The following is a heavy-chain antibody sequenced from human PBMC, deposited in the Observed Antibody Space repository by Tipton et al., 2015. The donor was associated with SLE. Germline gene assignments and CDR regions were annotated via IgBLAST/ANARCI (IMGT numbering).Heavy chain of an antibody. V-gene: IGHV4-61*02. J-gene: IGHJ3*02. CDR1: GGSISSGSYY. CDR2: IYPSGST. Sequence: TLSLTCPVSGGSISSGSYYWIWIRLPPGKGLEWYGRIYPSGSTNHNPPLQSRVTISVDTSKNQFSLKLSSVAAADTAVYYCARGLWIAVAGIGAFVIWGQCTMVNVAS. D-gene: IGHD6-19*01. CDR3: ARGLWIAVAGIGAFVI.